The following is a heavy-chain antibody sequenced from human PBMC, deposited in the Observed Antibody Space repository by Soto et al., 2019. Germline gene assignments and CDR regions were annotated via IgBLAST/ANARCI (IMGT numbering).Heavy chain of an antibody. CDR2: IVVGSGNT. Sequence: SVKVSCKASGFTFTSSAVQWVRQARGQRLEWIGWIVVGSGNTNYAQKFQERVTITRDMSTSTAYMELSSLRSEDTAVYYCAAHRNTLNLVAPRGQETLVTVPS. CDR1: GFTFTSSA. CDR3: AAHRNTLNLVAP. V-gene: IGHV1-58*01. J-gene: IGHJ5*02.